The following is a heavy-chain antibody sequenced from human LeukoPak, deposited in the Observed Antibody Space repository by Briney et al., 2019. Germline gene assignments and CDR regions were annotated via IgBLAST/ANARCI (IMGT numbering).Heavy chain of an antibody. V-gene: IGHV3-7*01. CDR2: IKQDGNEK. CDR3: ARDDYGGTRY. D-gene: IGHD4/OR15-4a*01. J-gene: IGHJ4*02. CDR1: GLTFSNYW. Sequence: PGGSLRLSCAASGLTFSNYWMSWVRQAPGKGLEWVANIKQDGNEKYYVDSVKGRFTISRDNAKNSLYLQMNSLRAEDTAVYYCARDDYGGTRYWGQGTLVTVSS.